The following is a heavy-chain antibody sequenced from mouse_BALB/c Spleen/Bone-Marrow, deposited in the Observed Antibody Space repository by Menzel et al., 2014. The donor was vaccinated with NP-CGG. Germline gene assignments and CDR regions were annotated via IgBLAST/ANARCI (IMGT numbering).Heavy chain of an antibody. D-gene: IGHD3-2*01. CDR3: ARDSSGYAWFAY. Sequence: QVHVKQSGAELVRPGTSVKVSCKASGYAFTNHLIEWIKQRPGQGLEWIGVINPGSGGTNYNEKFKGKATLTADRSSSTAYMQLTSLTSDDSAVYFCARDSSGYAWFAYWGQGTLVTVST. V-gene: IGHV1-54*01. CDR1: GYAFTNHL. CDR2: INPGSGGT. J-gene: IGHJ3*01.